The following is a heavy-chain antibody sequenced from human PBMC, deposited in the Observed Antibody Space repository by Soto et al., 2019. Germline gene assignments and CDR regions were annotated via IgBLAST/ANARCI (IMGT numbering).Heavy chain of an antibody. CDR3: AKRRQELVVPAAMFGGLYYYYYMDV. Sequence: GGSLRLSCAASGFTFSSYAMSWVRQAPGKGLEWVSAISGSGGSTYYADSVKGRFTISRDNSKNTLYLQMNSLRAEDTAVYYCAKRRQELVVPAAMFGGLYYYYYMDVWGKGTTVTVSS. V-gene: IGHV3-23*01. CDR2: ISGSGGST. D-gene: IGHD2-2*01. CDR1: GFTFSSYA. J-gene: IGHJ6*03.